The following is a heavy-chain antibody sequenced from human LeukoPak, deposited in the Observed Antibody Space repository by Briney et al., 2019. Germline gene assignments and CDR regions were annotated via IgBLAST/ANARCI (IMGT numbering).Heavy chain of an antibody. D-gene: IGHD4-17*01. CDR1: GFTFSSYS. CDR2: TSSSRGYK. V-gene: IGHV3-21*01. CDR3: ARESSGIYGDIFDY. Sequence: PGGSLRLSCAASGFTFSSYSMNWVRQAPGKGLEWVSSTSSSRGYKYYADSVKGRFTISRDNAKNSLYLQMNILRAEDTAVYYCARESSGIYGDIFDYWGQGTLVTVSS. J-gene: IGHJ4*02.